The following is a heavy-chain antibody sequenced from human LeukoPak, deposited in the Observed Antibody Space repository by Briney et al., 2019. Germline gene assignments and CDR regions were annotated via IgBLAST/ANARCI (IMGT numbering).Heavy chain of an antibody. D-gene: IGHD4-23*01. CDR2: IYHSGST. V-gene: IGHV4-30-2*01. Sequence: SQTLSLTCAVSGGSISSGGYSWSWIRQPPGTGLEWIGYIYHSGSTYYNPSLKSRVTISVDRSKNQFSLKLSSVTAADTAVYYCARDSTDYGGHRRVGAFDIWGQGTMVTVSS. CDR1: GGSISSGGYS. J-gene: IGHJ3*02. CDR3: ARDSTDYGGHRRVGAFDI.